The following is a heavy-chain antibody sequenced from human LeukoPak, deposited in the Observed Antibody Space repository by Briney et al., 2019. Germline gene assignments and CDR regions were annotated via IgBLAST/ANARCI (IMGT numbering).Heavy chain of an antibody. CDR2: ISAYNGNT. Sequence: EASVKVSCKASGYTFTSYGISWVRRAPGQGLEWMGWISAYNGNTNYAQKLQGRVTMTTDTSTSTAYMELRSLRSDDTAVYYCARANSLNSSSWYFEWELLKALYYYYYMDVWGKGTTVTISS. CDR1: GYTFTSYG. V-gene: IGHV1-18*01. CDR3: ARANSLNSSSWYFEWELLKALYYYYYMDV. J-gene: IGHJ6*03. D-gene: IGHD6-13*01.